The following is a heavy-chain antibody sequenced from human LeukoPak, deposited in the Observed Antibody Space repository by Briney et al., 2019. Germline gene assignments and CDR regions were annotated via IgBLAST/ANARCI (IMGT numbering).Heavy chain of an antibody. D-gene: IGHD5-12*01. CDR1: GFTFDDYA. CDR2: IRWDGGST. J-gene: IGHJ4*02. V-gene: IGHV3-43D*03. Sequence: GGSLRLSCAASGFTFDDYAMHWVRQAPGKGLEWVSLIRWDGGSTYYADSVKGRFTISRDNSKNSLYLQMNSLRAEDTALYYCAKGSGYDVGGGKDFDYWGQGTLVTVSS. CDR3: AKGSGYDVGGGKDFDY.